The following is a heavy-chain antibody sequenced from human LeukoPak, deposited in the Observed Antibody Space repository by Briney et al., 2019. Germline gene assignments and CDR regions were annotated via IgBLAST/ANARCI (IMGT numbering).Heavy chain of an antibody. Sequence: GGSLRLSCAASGFTFSSYWMHWVRQAPGKGLVWVSRINSDGSGTSYADSVKGRFTISRDNAENSLYLQMNSLRVEDTAFYYCARDLAYSRLDYWGQGTLVTVSS. D-gene: IGHD5-18*01. CDR3: ARDLAYSRLDY. CDR1: GFTFSSYW. V-gene: IGHV3-74*01. J-gene: IGHJ4*02. CDR2: INSDGSGT.